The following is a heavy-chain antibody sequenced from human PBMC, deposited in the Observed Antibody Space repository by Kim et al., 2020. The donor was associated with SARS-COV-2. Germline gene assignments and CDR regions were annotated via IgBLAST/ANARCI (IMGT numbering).Heavy chain of an antibody. J-gene: IGHJ4*02. Sequence: STNYNPSLKSRVTISVDTSKNQFSLKLSSVTAADTAVYYCARAQDGYNGDWGQGTLVTVSS. CDR2: ST. CDR3: ARAQDGYNGD. D-gene: IGHD5-12*01. V-gene: IGHV4-59*01.